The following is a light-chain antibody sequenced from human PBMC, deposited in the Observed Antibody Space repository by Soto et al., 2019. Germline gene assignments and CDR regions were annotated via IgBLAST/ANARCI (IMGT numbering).Light chain of an antibody. V-gene: IGKV3-15*01. CDR3: QHYYNTPWT. Sequence: EIVMTQSPATLSVSPGERATLSCRASQSVSSNLAWYQQKPGQAPRLLIYDASTRATGVPATFSGSGSGTDFTLTISGLQSEDVAVYFCQHYYNTPWTFGQGTKVEIK. CDR1: QSVSSN. CDR2: DAS. J-gene: IGKJ1*01.